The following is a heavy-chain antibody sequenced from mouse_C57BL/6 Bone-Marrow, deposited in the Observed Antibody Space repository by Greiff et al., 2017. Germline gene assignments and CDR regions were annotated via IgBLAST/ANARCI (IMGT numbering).Heavy chain of an antibody. CDR1: GYTFTDYY. D-gene: IGHD2-12*01. CDR3: ARRGNWSNDVDY. CDR2: INPYNGGT. Sequence: VQLKQSGPVLVKPGASVTMSCKASGYTFTDYYMNWVKQSHGKSLEWIGVINPYNGGTSYNQKFKGKATLTVDKSSSTAYMELNSLTSEDSAVYYCARRGNWSNDVDYWGQGTTLTVSS. J-gene: IGHJ2*01. V-gene: IGHV1-19*01.